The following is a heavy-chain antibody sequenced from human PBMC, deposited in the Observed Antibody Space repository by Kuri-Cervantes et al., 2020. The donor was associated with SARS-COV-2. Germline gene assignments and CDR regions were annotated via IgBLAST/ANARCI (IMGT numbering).Heavy chain of an antibody. V-gene: IGHV3-23*01. Sequence: GESLKISCAASGFIFDNYAMTWVRQAPGKGLEWVSVISGSGDGSSYADSVKGRFTISRDRSKNTLHLQMNGLRAEDTAVYYCARAYSSGWYYYYGMDVWGQGTTVTVSS. D-gene: IGHD6-19*01. J-gene: IGHJ6*02. CDR1: GFIFDNYA. CDR2: ISGSGDGS. CDR3: ARAYSSGWYYYYGMDV.